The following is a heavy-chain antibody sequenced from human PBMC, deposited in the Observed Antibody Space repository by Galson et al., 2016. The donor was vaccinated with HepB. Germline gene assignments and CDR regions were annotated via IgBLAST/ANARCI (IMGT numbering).Heavy chain of an antibody. CDR1: GFTFSSYT. Sequence: SLRLSCAASGFTFSSYTMHWARQAPGKGLEWVALISYDETTKYYADSVKGRFTIARDNSQNTLFLQMNSLRGDDTAMYYCARALTGIVATGGHWGQGTLVIVSA. D-gene: IGHD5-12*01. V-gene: IGHV3-30-3*01. CDR2: ISYDETTK. CDR3: ARALTGIVATGGH. J-gene: IGHJ4*02.